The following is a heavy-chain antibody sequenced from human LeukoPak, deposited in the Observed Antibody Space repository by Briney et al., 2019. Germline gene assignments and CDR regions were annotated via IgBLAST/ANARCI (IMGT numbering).Heavy chain of an antibody. CDR2: ISGTGDTT. Sequence: GGSLRLSCAASGFTFSIYAMSWVRQAPGKGLEWVSAISGTGDTTYYADSVKGRFIISRDYSKNTLYLRMNSLRAEDTALYYCAKDNKRSRDGYKNTIDAFHIWGQGTMVTVSS. CDR3: AKDNKRSRDGYKNTIDAFHI. D-gene: IGHD5-24*01. J-gene: IGHJ3*02. CDR1: GFTFSIYA. V-gene: IGHV3-23*01.